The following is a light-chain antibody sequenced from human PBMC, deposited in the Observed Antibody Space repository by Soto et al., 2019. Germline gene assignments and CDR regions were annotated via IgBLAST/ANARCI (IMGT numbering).Light chain of an antibody. V-gene: IGKV1-8*01. J-gene: IGKJ4*01. CDR2: AAS. CDR1: QGISSY. CDR3: QKYNSVPLT. Sequence: AIRMTQSPSSLSASTGDRVTITCRASQGISSYLAWYQQKPGKAPKLLIYAASTLQSGVPSRFSGSGSGTDFTLTIRNLQPEDVATYYCQKYNSVPLTFGGGTKVDIK.